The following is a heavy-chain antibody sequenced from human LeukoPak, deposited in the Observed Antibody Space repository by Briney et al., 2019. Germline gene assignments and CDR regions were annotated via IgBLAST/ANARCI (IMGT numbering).Heavy chain of an antibody. J-gene: IGHJ4*02. Sequence: RGSLRLACAGSGFAFESFTMTWVRQAPGKGLEWVSLISDTGRDINYAASVRGRFTISRDNTKNSLFLQMDSLRVEDTAIYYCAKGLFSAYDKYLDSWGQGTLVTVSS. CDR3: AKGLFSAYDKYLDS. V-gene: IGHV3-21*04. D-gene: IGHD5-12*01. CDR2: ISDTGRDI. CDR1: GFAFESFT.